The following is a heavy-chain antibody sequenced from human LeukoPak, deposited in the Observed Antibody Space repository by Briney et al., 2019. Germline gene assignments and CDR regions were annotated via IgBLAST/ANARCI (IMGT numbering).Heavy chain of an antibody. J-gene: IGHJ4*02. CDR3: ARDYWWNYDY. D-gene: IGHD1-7*01. CDR1: EFTFYKHG. V-gene: IGHV3-30*03. Sequence: GGSLRLSCTPFEFTFYKHGMHWVRQAPGKGLEWVAVISKDGSDKYYPGSVRGRFTISRDNSKNTIYLQMDSLRAEDTAIYYCARDYWWNYDYWGQGTLVTVSS. CDR2: ISKDGSDK.